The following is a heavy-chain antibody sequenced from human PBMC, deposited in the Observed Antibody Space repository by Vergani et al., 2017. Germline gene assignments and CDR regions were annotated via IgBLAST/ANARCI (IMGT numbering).Heavy chain of an antibody. CDR3: AKTSGPQSHYYYYYMDV. D-gene: IGHD6-25*01. CDR2: ISGSGSTT. V-gene: IGHV3-23*01. Sequence: EVQLLESGGGLVQPGGSLRLTCAASEFTFSNYAMNWVRQAPGKGLEWVSGISGSGSTTYYADSVKGRFTISRDNSKNTLYLQMNSLRAEDTAVYYCAKTSGPQSHYYYYYMDVWGKGKTVVVSS. J-gene: IGHJ6*03. CDR1: EFTFSNYA.